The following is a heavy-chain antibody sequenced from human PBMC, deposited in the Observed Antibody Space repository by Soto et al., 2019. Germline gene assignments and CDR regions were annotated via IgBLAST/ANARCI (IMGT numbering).Heavy chain of an antibody. J-gene: IGHJ4*02. CDR1: GFTFSSYA. CDR2: ISYDGSNK. V-gene: IGHV3-30-3*01. D-gene: IGHD6-13*01. Sequence: QVQLVESGGGVVQPGRSLRLSCAASGFTFSSYARHWVGQAPGKGLEWVAVISYDGSNKYYADSVKGRFTISRDNSKNTLYLQMNSLRAEDTAVYYCARGYNSSWWDPIDYWGQGTLVTVSS. CDR3: ARGYNSSWWDPIDY.